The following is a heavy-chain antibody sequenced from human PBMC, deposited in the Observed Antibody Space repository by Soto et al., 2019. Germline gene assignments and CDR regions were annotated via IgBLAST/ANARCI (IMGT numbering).Heavy chain of an antibody. D-gene: IGHD2-2*01. V-gene: IGHV4-39*01. J-gene: IGHJ4*02. CDR2: IYFSGNT. CDR3: VTTATYCSGTSCYDFDY. Sequence: SETLSLTCTVSGGSISSSSNYYWGWIRQPPGKGLEWIGSIYFSGNTYYSPSLRSRVTLCVDTSKNQFSLNLYSVSAADAAVYYCVTTATYCSGTSCYDFDYWGQGTLVTVSS. CDR1: GGSISSSSNYY.